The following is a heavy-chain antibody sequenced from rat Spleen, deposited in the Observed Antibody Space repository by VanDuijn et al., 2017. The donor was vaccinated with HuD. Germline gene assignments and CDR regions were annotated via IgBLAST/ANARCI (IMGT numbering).Heavy chain of an antibody. Sequence: EVHLVESGGGLVQPGRSLKLSCVASGFTFNKYWMTWIRQAPGKGLEWVASIIDTGGSTSYPDSVKGRFTISRDNAKSTLYLQMNSLRSEDTATYYCTRDGGYYGPNWFAYWGQGTLVTVSS. V-gene: IGHV5-31*01. CDR2: IIDTGGST. CDR3: TRDGGYYGPNWFAY. J-gene: IGHJ3*01. CDR1: GFTFNKYW. D-gene: IGHD1-6*01.